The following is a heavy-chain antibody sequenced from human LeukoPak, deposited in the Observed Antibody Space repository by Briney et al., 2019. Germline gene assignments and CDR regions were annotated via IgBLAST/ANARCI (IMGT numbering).Heavy chain of an antibody. CDR3: ARDSRSWYPWGYYYYYGMDV. Sequence: GGSLRLSCAASGFTFSSYAMHWVRQAPGKGLEWVAVISYDGSNKYYADSVKGRFTISRDNSKNTLYLQMNSLRAEDTAVYYCARDSRSWYPWGYYYYYGMDVWGQGTTVTVSS. CDR1: GFTFSSYA. D-gene: IGHD6-13*01. CDR2: ISYDGSNK. J-gene: IGHJ6*02. V-gene: IGHV3-30-3*01.